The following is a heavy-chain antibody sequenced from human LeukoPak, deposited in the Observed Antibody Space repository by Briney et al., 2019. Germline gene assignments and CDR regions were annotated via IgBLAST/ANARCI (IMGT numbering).Heavy chain of an antibody. CDR3: ARGSFWGGYYYYYYYMDV. CDR2: IYYSGST. D-gene: IGHD3-16*01. V-gene: IGHV4-59*01. J-gene: IGHJ6*03. Sequence: SETLSLTCTVSGGSLSSYYLSWIRQPPGTGLEWIGYIYYSGSTNYNPSLKSRVTISVDTSKNQFSLKLSSVTAADTAVYYCARGSFWGGYYYYYYYMDVWGKGTTVTVSS. CDR1: GGSLSSYY.